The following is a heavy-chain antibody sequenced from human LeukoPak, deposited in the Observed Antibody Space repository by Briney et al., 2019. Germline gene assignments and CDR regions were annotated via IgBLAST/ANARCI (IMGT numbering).Heavy chain of an antibody. D-gene: IGHD3-22*01. J-gene: IGHJ4*02. V-gene: IGHV3-21*01. Sequence: GGSLRLSCAASGFTFSTYSINWVRQAPGKGLEWVSSISGSGSYIYYADSVKGRFAISRDNAKKSLYLQMNSLRAEDTAVYYCARGYYFDTSGYNYGFYTDSWGQGTLVTVSS. CDR1: GFTFSTYS. CDR2: ISGSGSYI. CDR3: ARGYYFDTSGYNYGFYTDS.